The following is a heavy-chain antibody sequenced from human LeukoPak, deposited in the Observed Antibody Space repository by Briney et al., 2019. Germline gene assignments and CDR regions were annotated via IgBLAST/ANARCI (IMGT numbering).Heavy chain of an antibody. V-gene: IGHV1-24*01. CDR2: FGPEDGET. CDR1: GYTLTELS. CDR3: ARGDRRGTRSH. D-gene: IGHD3-16*01. J-gene: IGHJ4*02. Sequence: ASVKVSCKVSGYTLTELSIHWVRQAPGKGLEWIGGFGPEDGETIYAQKFQGRVTMTEDTSTDTAYMELSSLRSEDTAVYYCARGDRRGTRSHWGQGTLVTVSS.